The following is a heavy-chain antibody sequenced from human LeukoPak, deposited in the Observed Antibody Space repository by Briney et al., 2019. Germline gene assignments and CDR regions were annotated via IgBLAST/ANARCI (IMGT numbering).Heavy chain of an antibody. D-gene: IGHD6-19*01. J-gene: IGHJ3*02. CDR2: IYYSGST. CDR1: GGSISSGGYY. CDR3: ASAGYSSGWSVDAFDI. Sequence: SETLSLTCAVSGGSISSGGYYWSWIRQPPGKGLEWIGYIYYSGSTNYNPSLKSRVTISVDTSKNQFSLKLSSVTAADTAVYYCASAGYSSGWSVDAFDIWGQGTMVTVSS. V-gene: IGHV4-61*08.